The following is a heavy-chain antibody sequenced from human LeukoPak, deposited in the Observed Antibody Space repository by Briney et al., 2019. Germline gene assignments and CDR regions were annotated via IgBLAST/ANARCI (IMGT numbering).Heavy chain of an antibody. Sequence: GGSLRLSCAASGFSFSDYYMTWIRQAPGKGLEWVSYISSASSYTNYADSVKGRFTISRDNAKNSLYLQMDSLRADDTAVYYCARDKLVGITDAFDIWGQGTMVTVSS. J-gene: IGHJ3*02. CDR2: ISSASSYT. CDR3: ARDKLVGITDAFDI. CDR1: GFSFSDYY. D-gene: IGHD2-21*01. V-gene: IGHV3-11*06.